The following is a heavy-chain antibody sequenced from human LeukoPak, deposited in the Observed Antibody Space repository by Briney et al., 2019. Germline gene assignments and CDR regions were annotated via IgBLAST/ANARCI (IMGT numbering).Heavy chain of an antibody. CDR3: ARDPRAIAVAGRGPDYFDY. Sequence: SETLSLTCTVSGGSITSGSYYWSWIRQPPGKGLEWIASIYHTGSTKYNPSLKTRVTISVDTSKNQFSLNLTSVTAADTAVYYCARDPRAIAVAGRGPDYFDYWGQGTLVTVSS. V-gene: IGHV4-61*01. CDR2: IYHTGST. J-gene: IGHJ4*02. D-gene: IGHD6-19*01. CDR1: GGSITSGSYY.